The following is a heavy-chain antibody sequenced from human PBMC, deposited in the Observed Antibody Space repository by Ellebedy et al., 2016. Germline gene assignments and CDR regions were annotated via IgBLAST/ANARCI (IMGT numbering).Heavy chain of an antibody. J-gene: IGHJ4*02. D-gene: IGHD1-26*01. V-gene: IGHV1-3*04. CDR2: INTGNGET. CDR1: GYTFTNYA. CDR3: ARGSRGGSYYGPLEY. Sequence: ASVKVSCKASGYTFTNYAIHWVRQAPGQRLEWMGWINTGNGETKYSQKFQGRVTTASDASARSVYMELSSLRSEDTAVYYCARGSRGGSYYGPLEYWGQGTLVSVSS.